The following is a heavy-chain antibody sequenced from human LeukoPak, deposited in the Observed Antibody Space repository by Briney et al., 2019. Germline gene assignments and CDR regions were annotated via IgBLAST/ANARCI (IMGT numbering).Heavy chain of an antibody. V-gene: IGHV3-21*01. CDR1: GFTFSTYS. J-gene: IGHJ4*02. CDR2: IGTSLNDI. CDR3: ARDPYSSLSSFDL. D-gene: IGHD6-6*01. Sequence: PGRSLRLSCAASGFTFSTYSMNWVRQAPGKGLEWVSSIGTSLNDIYYADSVKGRFTISRDNAKNSLFLQMSGLRLEDTAVYYCARDPYSSLSSFDLWGQGTLVTVSS.